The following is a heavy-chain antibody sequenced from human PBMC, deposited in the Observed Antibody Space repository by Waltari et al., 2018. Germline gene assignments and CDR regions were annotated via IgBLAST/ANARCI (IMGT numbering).Heavy chain of an antibody. CDR1: GGSISSYY. V-gene: IGHV4-59*01. CDR2: IYYSAST. D-gene: IGHD1-1*01. CDR3: ARGRLDGSPYFDY. J-gene: IGHJ4*02. Sequence: QVQLQESGPGLVKPSETLSLTCTVSGGSISSYYWSWIRQPPGKGLEWIGYIYYSASTNYTPSLKSRVTISVDTSKNQFSLKLSSVTAADTAVYYCARGRLDGSPYFDYWGQGTLVTVSS.